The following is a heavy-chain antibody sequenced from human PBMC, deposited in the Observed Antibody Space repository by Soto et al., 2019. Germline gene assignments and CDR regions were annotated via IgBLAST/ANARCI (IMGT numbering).Heavy chain of an antibody. Sequence: SETLSLTCTVSGGSISSYYWSWIRQPPGKGLEWIGYIYYSGSTNYNPSLKSRVTISVDTSKNQFSLKLSSVTAADTAVYYCAREVVLGVTAMVPQIHWYFDLWGRGTLVTVSS. CDR2: IYYSGST. D-gene: IGHD5-18*01. CDR3: AREVVLGVTAMVPQIHWYFDL. CDR1: GGSISSYY. V-gene: IGHV4-59*01. J-gene: IGHJ2*01.